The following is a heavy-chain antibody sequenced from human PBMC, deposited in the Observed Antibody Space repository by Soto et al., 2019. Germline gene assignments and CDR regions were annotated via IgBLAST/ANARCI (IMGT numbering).Heavy chain of an antibody. CDR1: GFTFSSYG. D-gene: IGHD3-10*01. CDR2: ISYDGSNK. CDR3: AKDKGAFDWLWFGYYYYGMDV. V-gene: IGHV3-30*18. J-gene: IGHJ6*02. Sequence: GGSLRLCCAASGFTFSSYGMHWVRQAPGKGLEWVAVISYDGSNKYYADSVKGRFTISRDNSKNTLYLQMNSLRAEDTAVYYCAKDKGAFDWLWFGYYYYGMDVWGQGTTVTVSS.